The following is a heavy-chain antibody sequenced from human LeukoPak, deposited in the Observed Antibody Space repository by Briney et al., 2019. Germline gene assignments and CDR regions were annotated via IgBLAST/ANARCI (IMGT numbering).Heavy chain of an antibody. Sequence: SVKVSCKVSGSSFSSYTISCVRQAPGQGLEWMGRIIPIHNMINYAQNFQDRVTITADKSTSTAYMELSSLRSEDTAIYYCARGAVAGLEGVDYWGQGTLVTVSS. CDR3: ARGAVAGLEGVDY. V-gene: IGHV1-69*02. J-gene: IGHJ4*02. D-gene: IGHD6-19*01. CDR1: GSSFSSYT. CDR2: IIPIHNMI.